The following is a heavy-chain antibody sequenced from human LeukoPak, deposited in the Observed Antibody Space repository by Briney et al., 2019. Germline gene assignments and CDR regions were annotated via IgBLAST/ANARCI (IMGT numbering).Heavy chain of an antibody. CDR1: GFTFNHYA. D-gene: IGHD6-13*01. J-gene: IGHJ5*02. Sequence: GRSLRLSCAASGFTFNHYAMHWVRQAPRKVREWVSAIRCNSDNVDYADSVEGPFTTSRDHAKNSLYLQMSSLRAEDTALYYCAKDIGQLGRDGFWFDPWGEGTLLTVSS. V-gene: IGHV3-9*01. CDR2: IRCNSDNV. CDR3: AKDIGQLGRDGFWFDP.